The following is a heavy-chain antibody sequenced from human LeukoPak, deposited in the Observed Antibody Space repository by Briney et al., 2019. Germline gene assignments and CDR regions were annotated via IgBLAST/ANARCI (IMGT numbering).Heavy chain of an antibody. CDR3: AREESISGYSSGWELQFLGRYCYYFMDV. CDR1: GFTFSSYW. V-gene: IGHV3-7*01. D-gene: IGHD6-25*01. J-gene: IGHJ6*03. CDR2: IKKGGSEK. Sequence: GGSLRLSCAASGFTFSSYWMSWVRQAPGKGLEWVANIKKGGSEKYYVDSVKGRFTISRDNAKNSLYLQMNSLRAEDTAVYYCAREESISGYSSGWELQFLGRYCYYFMDVWGKGTTVTVSS.